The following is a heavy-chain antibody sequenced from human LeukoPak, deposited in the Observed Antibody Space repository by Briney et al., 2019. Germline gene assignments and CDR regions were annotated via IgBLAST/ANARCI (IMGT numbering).Heavy chain of an antibody. V-gene: IGHV3-7*03. CDR2: IKQDGSEI. J-gene: IGHJ4*02. D-gene: IGHD1-7*01. Sequence: PGGSLRHSCAASGFTFSNYWMSWVRQAPGKGLEWVANIKQDGSEIYYVDSVKGRFTISRDNAKNSLYLQMNSLRAEDTAVYYCAKVAGTWNYAHCDYWGQGTLVTVSS. CDR3: AKVAGTWNYAHCDY. CDR1: GFTFSNYW.